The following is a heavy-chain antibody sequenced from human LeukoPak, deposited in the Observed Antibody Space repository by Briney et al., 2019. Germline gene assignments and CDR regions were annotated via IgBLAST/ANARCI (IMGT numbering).Heavy chain of an antibody. J-gene: IGHJ4*02. V-gene: IGHV4-39*07. D-gene: IGHD2-2*01. CDR2: IYYSGST. Sequence: SETLSLTCTASGGSISSSSYYWGWIRQPPGKGLEWIGSIYYSGSTYYNPSLKSRVTISVDTSKNQFSLKLSSVTAADTAVYYCARDAESTSSWTNTGDYWGQGTLVTVSS. CDR3: ARDAESTSSWTNTGDY. CDR1: GGSISSSSYY.